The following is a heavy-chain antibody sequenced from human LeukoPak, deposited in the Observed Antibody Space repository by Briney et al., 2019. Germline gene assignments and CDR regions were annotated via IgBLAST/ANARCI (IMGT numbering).Heavy chain of an antibody. CDR3: AKEMYDY. J-gene: IGHJ4*02. CDR1: GFTFSSYG. V-gene: IGHV3-30*18. Sequence: GGTLRLSCAASGFTFSSYGMHWVRQAPGKGLEWVAVISYDGSNKYYADSVKGRFTISRDNSKNTLYLQMNSLRAEDTAVYYCAKEMYDYWGQGTLVTVSS. CDR2: ISYDGSNK.